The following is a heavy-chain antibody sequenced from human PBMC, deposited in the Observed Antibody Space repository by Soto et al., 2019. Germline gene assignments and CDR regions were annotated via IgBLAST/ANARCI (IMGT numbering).Heavy chain of an antibody. CDR3: ANPIPKTGTTFGF. Sequence: LRLSCVAPGFTFCNFAMDWVRQAPGEGLEWVSAISGSGDDTFYADSMKGRFTISRDNSKDTLYLQINSLRAEDTAVYYCANPIPKTGTTFGFWGQGTLVTVSS. CDR2: ISGSGDDT. D-gene: IGHD1-1*01. CDR1: GFTFCNFA. V-gene: IGHV3-23*01. J-gene: IGHJ4*02.